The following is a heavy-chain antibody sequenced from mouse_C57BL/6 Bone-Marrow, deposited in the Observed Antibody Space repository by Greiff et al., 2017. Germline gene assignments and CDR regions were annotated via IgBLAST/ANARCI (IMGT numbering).Heavy chain of an antibody. CDR1: GYTFTSYW. CDR3: ARSGWVDY. D-gene: IGHD1-1*02. V-gene: IGHV1-7*01. Sequence: VQLQQSGAELAKPGASVKLSCKASGYTFTSYWLHWVKQRPGQGLEWIGYINPSSGYTKYNQKFKDKATFTADKSSSTAYMQLSSLTYENSAVYYCARSGWVDYWGQGTTLTVSS. J-gene: IGHJ2*01. CDR2: INPSSGYT.